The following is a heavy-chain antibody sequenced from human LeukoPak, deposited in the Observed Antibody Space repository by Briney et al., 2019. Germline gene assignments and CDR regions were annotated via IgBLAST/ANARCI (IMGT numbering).Heavy chain of an antibody. Sequence: PGGSLRLSCTASGLTFSSFAITWVRHAPAPGLEWVSTIIGSAYGPNGNFYADSVQGRFTISRSNYKNTLYLQMNSLRAEDTAVYYCAKNRGSGSHTQYHFDKWGQGTRVTVSS. CDR1: GLTFSSFA. CDR2: IIGSAYGP. J-gene: IGHJ4*02. D-gene: IGHD2-15*01. CDR3: AKNRGSGSHTQYHFDK. V-gene: IGHV3-23*01.